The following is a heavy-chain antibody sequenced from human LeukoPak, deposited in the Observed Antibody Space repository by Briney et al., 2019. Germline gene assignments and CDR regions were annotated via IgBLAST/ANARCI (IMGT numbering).Heavy chain of an antibody. D-gene: IGHD6-19*01. CDR1: GFTFNHY. CDR3: VKDLPASGWYS. J-gene: IGHJ4*02. CDR2: ITASGDYT. Sequence: SGGSLRLSCVGSGFTFNHYMAWVRQSPGLGLEWVSAITASGDYTYYTDSVKGRFTISRDNPKNTLYLQMNNLRAEDTAIYYCVKDLPASGWYSWGQGTLVTVSS. V-gene: IGHV3-23*01.